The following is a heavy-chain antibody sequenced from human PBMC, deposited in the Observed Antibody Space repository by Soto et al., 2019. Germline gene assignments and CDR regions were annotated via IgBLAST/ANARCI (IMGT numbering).Heavy chain of an antibody. CDR1: GFTFSDYY. CDR2: ISSSGSTI. CDR3: ARPKTEAPDHYYYYYYMDV. V-gene: IGHV3-11*01. Sequence: GGSLRLSCAASGFTFSDYYMSWIRQAPGKGLEWVSYISSSGSTIYYADSVKGRFTISRDNAKNSLYLQMNSLRAEDTAVYYCARPKTEAPDHYYYYYYMDVWGKGTTVTVSS. J-gene: IGHJ6*03.